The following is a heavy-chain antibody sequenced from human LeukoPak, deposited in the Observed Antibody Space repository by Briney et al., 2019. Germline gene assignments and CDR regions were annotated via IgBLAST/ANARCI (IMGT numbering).Heavy chain of an antibody. D-gene: IGHD1-26*01. CDR2: INHSGST. J-gene: IGHJ4*02. Sequence: SETLSLTCAVYGGSFSGYYWSWIRQPPGKGLEWIGEINHSGSTNYNPSLKSRVTISVDTSKNQFSLKLSSVTAADTAVYYCARGKNSGSYYRRAGGERNFDYWGQGTLVTVSS. V-gene: IGHV4-34*01. CDR3: ARGKNSGSYYRRAGGERNFDY. CDR1: GGSFSGYY.